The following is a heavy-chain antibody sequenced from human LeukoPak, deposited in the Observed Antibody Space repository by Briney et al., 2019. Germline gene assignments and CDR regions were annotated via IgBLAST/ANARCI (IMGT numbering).Heavy chain of an antibody. J-gene: IGHJ3*02. Sequence: ASVKVSCKASGGTFSSYAISWVRQAPGQGLEWMGGIIPIFGTANYAQKFQGRVTITTDESTSTAYMELSSLRSEDTAVYYCARGPQGAFDIWGQGTMVTVSS. CDR1: GGTFSSYA. V-gene: IGHV1-69*05. CDR2: IIPIFGTA. CDR3: ARGPQGAFDI.